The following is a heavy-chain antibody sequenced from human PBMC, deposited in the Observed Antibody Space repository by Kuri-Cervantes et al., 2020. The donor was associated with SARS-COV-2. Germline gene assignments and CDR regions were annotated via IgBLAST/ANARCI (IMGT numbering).Heavy chain of an antibody. CDR3: AFGDGDYDFRLY. J-gene: IGHJ4*02. CDR2: IIPIFGTA. V-gene: IGHV1-69*13. Sequence: SVKVPCKASGHTFTGYYMHWVRQAPGQGLEWMGGIIPIFGTANYAQKFQGRVTITADESTSTAYMELSSLRSEDTAVYYCAFGDGDYDFRLYWGQGTLITVSS. CDR1: GHTFTGYY. D-gene: IGHD4-17*01.